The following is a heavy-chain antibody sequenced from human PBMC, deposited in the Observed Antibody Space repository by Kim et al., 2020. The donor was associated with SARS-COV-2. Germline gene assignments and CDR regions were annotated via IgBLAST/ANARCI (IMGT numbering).Heavy chain of an antibody. V-gene: IGHV3-33*01. CDR2: K. Sequence: KDYADSVKGRFTISRDNSQNTLYLQMNSLRAEDTAVYYCARDLSGYYGMDVWGQGTTVTVSS. J-gene: IGHJ6*02. D-gene: IGHD3-10*01. CDR3: ARDLSGYYGMDV.